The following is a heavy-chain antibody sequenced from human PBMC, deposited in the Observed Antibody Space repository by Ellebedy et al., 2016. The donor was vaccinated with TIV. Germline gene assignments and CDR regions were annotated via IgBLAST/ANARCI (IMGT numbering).Heavy chain of an antibody. D-gene: IGHD6-6*01. Sequence: SETLSLTXTVSGGSISSYYWSWIRQPPGKGLEWIGYIYYSGSTNYNPSLKSRVTISVDTSKNQFSLKLSSVTAADTAVYYCARGGSDYMDVWGKGTTVTVSS. CDR2: IYYSGST. J-gene: IGHJ6*03. CDR1: GGSISSYY. CDR3: ARGGSDYMDV. V-gene: IGHV4-59*01.